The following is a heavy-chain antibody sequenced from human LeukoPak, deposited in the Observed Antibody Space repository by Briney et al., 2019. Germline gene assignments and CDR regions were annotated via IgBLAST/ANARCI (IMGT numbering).Heavy chain of an antibody. D-gene: IGHD5-12*01. CDR3: AREEYGYSGYDTFDY. J-gene: IGHJ4*02. CDR1: GFTFSDYY. CDR2: ISSSGSTI. V-gene: IGHV3-11*01. Sequence: PGGSLRLSCAASGFTFSDYYMRWIRQAPGKGLEWVSYISSSGSTIYYADSVKGRFTISRDNAKNSLYLQMNSLRAEDTAVYYCAREEYGYSGYDTFDYWGQGTLVTVSS.